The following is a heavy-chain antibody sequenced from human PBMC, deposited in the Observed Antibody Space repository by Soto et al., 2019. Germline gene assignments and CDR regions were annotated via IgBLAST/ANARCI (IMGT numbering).Heavy chain of an antibody. Sequence: SLKISCEASGFIVTNFWMHWVRQVPGKGLVWVSRIDTSGSSTSYADSVKGRFTISRDNAKNTVSLQMNSLRAEDTGVYYCAKDSWYFDLWSQGSLVTVSS. V-gene: IGHV3-74*01. D-gene: IGHD6-13*01. CDR1: GFIVTNFW. J-gene: IGHJ4*02. CDR3: AKDSWYFDL. CDR2: IDTSGSST.